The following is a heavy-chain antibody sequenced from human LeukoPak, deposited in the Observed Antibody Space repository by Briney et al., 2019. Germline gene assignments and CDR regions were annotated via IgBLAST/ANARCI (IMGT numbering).Heavy chain of an antibody. CDR1: GFTFGSYE. V-gene: IGHV3-48*03. CDR3: VTAPYGDYYYYMDV. CDR2: ISSSGSTI. J-gene: IGHJ6*03. Sequence: GGSLRLSCAASGFTFGSYEMNWVRQAPGKGLEWASYISSSGSTIYYADSVKGRFTISRDNSKNTLCLQMNSLRAEDTAVYYCVTAPYGDYYYYMDVWGKGTTVTISS. D-gene: IGHD4-17*01.